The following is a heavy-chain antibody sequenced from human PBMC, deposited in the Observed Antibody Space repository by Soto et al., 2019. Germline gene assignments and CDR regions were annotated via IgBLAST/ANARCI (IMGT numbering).Heavy chain of an antibody. V-gene: IGHV4-30-4*01. J-gene: IGHJ4*02. Sequence: SETLSLTCTVSGGSIRSDDYCWSWIRQPPDKGLEWIGHIYTGGNTYSSPSFKSRINISVDTSETQFSLKLSSVTAAGTAVYFCARGPSGDKVHYWGQGILVTVSS. CDR1: GGSIRSDDYC. D-gene: IGHD7-27*01. CDR3: ARGPSGDKVHY. CDR2: IYTGGNT.